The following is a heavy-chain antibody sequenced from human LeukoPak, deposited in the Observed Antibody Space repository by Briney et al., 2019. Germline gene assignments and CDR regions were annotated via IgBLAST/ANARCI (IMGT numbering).Heavy chain of an antibody. J-gene: IGHJ4*02. CDR3: ARGRYSSGWAFDY. D-gene: IGHD6-19*01. Sequence: PGGSLRLSCAASGFTVSSNYMSWVRQAPGKGLEWVPVIYSGGSTYYADSVKGRFTISRDNSKNTLYLQMNSLRAEDTAVYYCARGRYSSGWAFDYWGQGTLVTVSS. V-gene: IGHV3-53*01. CDR1: GFTVSSNY. CDR2: IYSGGST.